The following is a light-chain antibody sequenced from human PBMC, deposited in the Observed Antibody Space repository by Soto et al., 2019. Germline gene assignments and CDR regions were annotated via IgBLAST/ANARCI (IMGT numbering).Light chain of an antibody. Sequence: DIQMNQSPSSLSASVGDRVTITCRASHGISNYVACYQQKPGKVPKLLFYAASTLQSGVPSRFSGSGSGTDFTLTISSLQPEDVATYYCQKYNSAPLTFGGGTKVDIK. J-gene: IGKJ4*01. V-gene: IGKV1-27*01. CDR3: QKYNSAPLT. CDR1: HGISNY. CDR2: AAS.